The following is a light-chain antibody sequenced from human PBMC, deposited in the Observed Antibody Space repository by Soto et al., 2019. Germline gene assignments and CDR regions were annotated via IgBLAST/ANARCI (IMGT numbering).Light chain of an antibody. CDR1: HGTISY. V-gene: IGKV1-5*03. CDR2: KVS. Sequence: DIQLTQSPSFLSASVGDRVTITCRASHGTISYLAWYQQKPGKAPKLLIYKVSTLKSGVPSRFSGTGSGTEFTLTISSLQPHDFANYYCQQYNSYSITFGQGTRLEI. J-gene: IGKJ5*01. CDR3: QQYNSYSIT.